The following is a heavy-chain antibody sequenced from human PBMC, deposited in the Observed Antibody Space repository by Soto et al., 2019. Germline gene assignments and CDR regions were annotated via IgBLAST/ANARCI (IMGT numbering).Heavy chain of an antibody. V-gene: IGHV4-34*01. CDR2: INHSGTT. Sequence: QVQLQQWGAGLLKPSETLSLTCAVYGGSFSGYYWSWIRQPPGKGLEWIGEINHSGTTNYNPSLNSRFPISVDTCKNQFSLKLSSVTAADTAVYYCARCLKGALEPLYYYYYIAVWGKGTTVTVSS. J-gene: IGHJ6*03. CDR1: GGSFSGYY. D-gene: IGHD1-1*01. CDR3: ARCLKGALEPLYYYYYIAV.